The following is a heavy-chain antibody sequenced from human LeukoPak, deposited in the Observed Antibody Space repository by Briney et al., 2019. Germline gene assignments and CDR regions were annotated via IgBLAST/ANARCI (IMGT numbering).Heavy chain of an antibody. CDR2: IYTSGSS. Sequence: PSETLSLTCSVSGGSITSGNYYWNWLRRPAGKGLEWIGRIYTSGSSSYSPSLKSRFSISVDKSKNQLSLRLTSVTAADTAVYYCAREGYGSNFYYFDYWGQGTLVTVSS. J-gene: IGHJ4*02. CDR1: GGSITSGNYY. D-gene: IGHD6-13*01. CDR3: AREGYGSNFYYFDY. V-gene: IGHV4-61*02.